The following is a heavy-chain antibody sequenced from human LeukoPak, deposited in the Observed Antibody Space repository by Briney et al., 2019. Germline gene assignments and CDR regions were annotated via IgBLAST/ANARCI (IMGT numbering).Heavy chain of an antibody. CDR1: GFTFSRYG. CDR2: ISESGGST. D-gene: IGHD7-27*01. Sequence: PGGTLRLSCAASGFTFSRYGMSWVRQAPGKGLEWVSGISESGGSTYYADSVKGRFTISRDNSKNTLYLQMNSLRAEDTAVYYCAKDLRLLGHWGQGTLVTVSS. V-gene: IGHV3-23*01. J-gene: IGHJ4*02. CDR3: AKDLRLLGH.